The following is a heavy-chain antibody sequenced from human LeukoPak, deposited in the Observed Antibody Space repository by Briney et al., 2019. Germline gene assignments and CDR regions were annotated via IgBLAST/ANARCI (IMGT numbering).Heavy chain of an antibody. Sequence: GGSLRLSCAAPGLTFSNYGMHWVRQAPGKGLEWVAFMHYDGSTKFYADSVQGRFIISRDNSMNTLYLQMNSLRPEDTAVYYCARDQGRRAPRHSPFDPWGQGTLVTASS. CDR3: ARDQGRRAPRHSPFDP. J-gene: IGHJ5*02. V-gene: IGHV3-30*02. CDR1: GLTFSNYG. CDR2: MHYDGSTK.